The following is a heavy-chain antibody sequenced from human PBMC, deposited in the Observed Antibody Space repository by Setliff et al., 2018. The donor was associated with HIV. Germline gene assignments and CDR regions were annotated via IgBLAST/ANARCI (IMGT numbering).Heavy chain of an antibody. Sequence: PSETLSLTCTVSGGSIRTGAYYWGWIRQPPGKGLEWIGSIYYNGNTFYDPSLKSRVTISIDMSKNQFSLKLTSVAAADTAVYYCAKRPGYGYPFHIWGQGTMVTVSS. V-gene: IGHV4-39*01. CDR1: GGSIRTGAYY. J-gene: IGHJ3*02. CDR2: IYYNGNT. CDR3: AKRPGYGYPFHI. D-gene: IGHD5-18*01.